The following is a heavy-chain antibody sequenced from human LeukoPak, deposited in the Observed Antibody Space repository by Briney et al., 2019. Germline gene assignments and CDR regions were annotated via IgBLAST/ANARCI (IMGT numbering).Heavy chain of an antibody. CDR1: GYSISTGYY. CDR2: VYHSGST. J-gene: IGHJ4*02. Sequence: SETLSLTCTVSGYSISTGYYWAWIRQPPGKGLEWIGSVYHSGSTYFNPPLKSRVTISVDTAKNQFSLKLSSVTAADTAVYYCARDYSDSTGYTRHFDYWGPGALVTVSS. D-gene: IGHD3-22*01. CDR3: ARDYSDSTGYTRHFDY. V-gene: IGHV4-38-2*02.